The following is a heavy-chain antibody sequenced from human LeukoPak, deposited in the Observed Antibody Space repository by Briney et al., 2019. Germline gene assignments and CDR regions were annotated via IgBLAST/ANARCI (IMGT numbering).Heavy chain of an antibody. CDR1: GGSISSYY. V-gene: IGHV4-4*07. J-gene: IGHJ4*02. CDR2: IYTSGST. Sequence: SETLSLTCAVSGGSISSYYWSWIRQPAGKGLEWIGGIYTSGSTNYTPSLKSRVTISVDTSKNQFSLKLSSVTAADTAVYYCARDNYGGNDNYFDYWGQGTLVTVSS. CDR3: ARDNYGGNDNYFDY. D-gene: IGHD4-17*01.